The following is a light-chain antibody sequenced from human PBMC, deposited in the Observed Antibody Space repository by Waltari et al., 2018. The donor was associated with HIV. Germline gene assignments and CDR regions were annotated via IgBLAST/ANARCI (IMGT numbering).Light chain of an antibody. CDR1: SSDVGGYDY. CDR3: SSYTSSTTPYV. Sequence: QSALTQPASVSGSPGLSITISCTGTSSDVGGYDYVSWYQQHPGKAPKLMIYEVSNRPSGVSNRFSGSKSGNTASLTISGLQAEDEADYYCSSYTSSTTPYVFGTGTKVTVL. CDR2: EVS. V-gene: IGLV2-14*01. J-gene: IGLJ1*01.